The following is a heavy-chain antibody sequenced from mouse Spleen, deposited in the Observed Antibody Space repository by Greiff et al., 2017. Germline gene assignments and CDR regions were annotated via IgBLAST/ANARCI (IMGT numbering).Heavy chain of an antibody. D-gene: IGHD2-1*01. CDR1: GYTFTSYW. J-gene: IGHJ2*01. V-gene: IGHV1-50*01. Sequence: QVQLQQPGAELVKPGASVKLSCKASGYTFTSYWMQWVKQRPGQGLEWIGEIDPSDSYTNYNQKFKGKATLTVDTSSSTAYMQLSSLTSEDSAVYYCARTYGNTGYWGQGTTLTVSS. CDR2: IDPSDSYT. CDR3: ARTYGNTGY.